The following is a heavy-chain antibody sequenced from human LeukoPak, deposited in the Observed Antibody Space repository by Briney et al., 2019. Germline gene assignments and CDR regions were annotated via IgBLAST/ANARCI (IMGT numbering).Heavy chain of an antibody. V-gene: IGHV3-48*04. D-gene: IGHD6-13*01. CDR1: GFTFSSYS. CDR3: ARGDSSSWYRYVDH. CDR2: ISRSSSTI. Sequence: GGSLRLSCAASGFTFSSYSMNWVRQAPGKGLEWVSYISRSSSTIYNADSEKGRFTISRDNAKNSLYLQMNSLRAEDTAVYYCARGDSSSWYRYVDHWGQGTLVTVSS. J-gene: IGHJ4*02.